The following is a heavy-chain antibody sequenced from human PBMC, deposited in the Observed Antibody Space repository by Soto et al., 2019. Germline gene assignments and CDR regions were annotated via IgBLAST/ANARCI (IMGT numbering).Heavy chain of an antibody. Sequence: QVQLQESGPGLVKPSETLSLTCTVSGGSISSYYWSWIRQPPGKGLEWIGYIYYSGSTNYNHSLKSRVTISVDTSKNQFSLKLSSVTAADTAVYYCARRTKHYSGYVLDYWGQGTLVTVSS. CDR1: GGSISSYY. CDR2: IYYSGST. J-gene: IGHJ4*02. CDR3: ARRTKHYSGYVLDY. D-gene: IGHD5-12*01. V-gene: IGHV4-59*01.